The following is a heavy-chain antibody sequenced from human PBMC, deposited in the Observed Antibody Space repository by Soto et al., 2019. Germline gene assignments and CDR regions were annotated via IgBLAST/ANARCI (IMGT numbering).Heavy chain of an antibody. Sequence: QLQLQESGPGLVKPSETLSLTCTVTGCSIRSSTYSWGWIRQPPGKALEWIGSIYFSGSTHYNPSLQSRATMSVDTSTNHFSLQLNSVTAADSAVSYCATHEGRAAAARPLDYWGQGNLVTFSS. D-gene: IGHD6-13*01. CDR1: GCSIRSSTYS. CDR3: ATHEGRAAAARPLDY. CDR2: IYFSGST. J-gene: IGHJ4*02. V-gene: IGHV4-39*01.